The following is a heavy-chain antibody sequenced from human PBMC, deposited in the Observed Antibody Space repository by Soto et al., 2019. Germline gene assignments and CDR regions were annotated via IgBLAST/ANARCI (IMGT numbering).Heavy chain of an antibody. V-gene: IGHV3-74*01. CDR3: AGGLRWTTFDY. J-gene: IGHJ4*02. CDR1: GSTFSHFW. D-gene: IGHD4-17*01. CDR2: IKPDGTTR. Sequence: GGSLRLSCAASGSTFSHFWMHWVRQVPGKGLVWVSRIKPDGTTRDYVDSVKGRFTLSRDNANNSLYLQMNSLRAEDTAVYYWAGGLRWTTFDYWGQGTLVTVSS.